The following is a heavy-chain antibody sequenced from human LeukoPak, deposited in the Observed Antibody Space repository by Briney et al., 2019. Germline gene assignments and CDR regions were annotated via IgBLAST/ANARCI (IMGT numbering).Heavy chain of an antibody. CDR3: AEGGYNFPFGY. V-gene: IGHV4-4*02. CDR2: IYHSGST. CDR1: GGSISSSNW. J-gene: IGHJ4*02. Sequence: SETLSLTCTVSGGSISSSNWWSWVRPPPGKGLEWIGEIYHSGSTNYNPSLKSRVTISVDKAKNQFSLKLSSVTAADTAVYYCAEGGYNFPFGYWGQGTLVTVSS. D-gene: IGHD5-24*01.